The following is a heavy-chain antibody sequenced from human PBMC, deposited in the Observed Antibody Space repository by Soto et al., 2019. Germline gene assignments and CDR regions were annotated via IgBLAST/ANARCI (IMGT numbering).Heavy chain of an antibody. CDR1: GFSLSTSGVG. V-gene: IGHV2-5*01. CDR3: ARGLATLPVFAFDI. Sequence: GPTLVNPTQTLTLTCSFSGFSLSTSGVGVGWIRQSPGKALEWLALIYWSGDEHYRPSLKSRLSIIKDTSKNHVVLIVTDMDPVDTATYYCARGLATLPVFAFDIWGQGTMVTVSS. CDR2: IYWSGDE. D-gene: IGHD6-6*01. J-gene: IGHJ3*02.